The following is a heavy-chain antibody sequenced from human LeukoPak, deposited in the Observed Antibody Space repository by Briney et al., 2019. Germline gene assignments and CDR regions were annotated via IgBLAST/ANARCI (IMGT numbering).Heavy chain of an antibody. CDR2: IYHSGST. V-gene: IGHV4-38-2*02. J-gene: IGHJ4*02. Sequence: PSETLSLTCTVSGGSISSYYWGWIRQPPGKGLEWIGSIYHSGSTYYNPSLKSRVTISVDTSKNQFSLKLSSVTAADTAVYYCASHRPPGIAAAGTRYWGQGTLVTVSS. D-gene: IGHD6-13*01. CDR1: GGSISSYY. CDR3: ASHRPPGIAAAGTRY.